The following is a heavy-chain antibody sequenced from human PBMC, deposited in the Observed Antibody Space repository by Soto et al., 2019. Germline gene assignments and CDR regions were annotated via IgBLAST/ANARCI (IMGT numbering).Heavy chain of an antibody. Sequence: QVQLVQSGAEVKKPGSSVKVSCKASGGTFSSYTISWVRQAPGQGLEWMGRIIPILGIANYAQKFQGGVTITAKTSTSMGYMELNSLRAEDSAVYYSARDCTPVWFDPWGQGTLVTVSS. CDR3: ARDCTPVWFDP. V-gene: IGHV1-69*08. CDR2: IIPILGIA. CDR1: GGTFSSYT. J-gene: IGHJ5*02.